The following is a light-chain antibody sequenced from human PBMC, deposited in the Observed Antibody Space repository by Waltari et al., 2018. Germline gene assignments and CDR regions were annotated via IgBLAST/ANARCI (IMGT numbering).Light chain of an antibody. CDR1: QSLLHTNAYNY. CDR3: MQALQTPWT. CDR2: LGS. Sequence: DMVMTQSPLSLPVTPGEPASIPCRASQSLLHTNAYNYLDWYLQKPGQSPQLLIYLGSNRASGVPDRFSGSGSGTDFTLKISRVEAEDVGVYYCMQALQTPWTFGQGTKVEIK. J-gene: IGKJ1*01. V-gene: IGKV2-28*01.